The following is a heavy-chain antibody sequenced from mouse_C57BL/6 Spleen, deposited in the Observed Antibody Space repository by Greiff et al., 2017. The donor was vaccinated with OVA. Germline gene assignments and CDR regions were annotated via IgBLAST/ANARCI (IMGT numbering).Heavy chain of an antibody. J-gene: IGHJ4*01. D-gene: IGHD1-1*01. Sequence: EVKLQESGGGLVKPGGSLKLSCAASGFTFSDYGMHWVRQAPEKGLEWVAYISSGSSTIYYADTVKGRFTISRDNAKNTLFLQMTSLRSEDTAMYYCARPDYSYAMDYWGQGTSVTVSS. CDR1: GFTFSDYG. V-gene: IGHV5-17*01. CDR3: ARPDYSYAMDY. CDR2: ISSGSSTI.